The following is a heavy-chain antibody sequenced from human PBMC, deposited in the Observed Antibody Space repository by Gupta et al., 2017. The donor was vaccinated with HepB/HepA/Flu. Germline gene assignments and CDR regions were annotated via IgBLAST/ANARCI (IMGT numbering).Heavy chain of an antibody. CDR3: ARDVMRKSVHSYKLDY. J-gene: IGHJ4*02. D-gene: IGHD1-14*01. V-gene: IGHV1-18*01. CDR1: DYTFTTYG. Sequence: QLHLVPSGPEVTKPGASVKVSCEAPDYTFTTYGISWVRQAPGQGLEWIGWVNGYNGNTNYAQKVQGRVSMTTDSSTNTAFLELRSLTSDDTAVYFCARDVMRKSVHSYKLDYWGQGTLITVSS. CDR2: VNGYNGNT.